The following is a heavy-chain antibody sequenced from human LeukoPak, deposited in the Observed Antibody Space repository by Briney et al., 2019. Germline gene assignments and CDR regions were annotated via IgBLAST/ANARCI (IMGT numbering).Heavy chain of an antibody. Sequence: GGSLRLSCVASGFTFSGYAMSWVRQSPGKGLEWVSMSVGTDSSYYADSVKGRLTISRDNSKNTLYLQMNSLRAEDTAVYYCAKDIGFYDYVWGSYPYGYYFDYWGQGTLVTVSS. CDR3: AKDIGFYDYVWGSYPYGYYFDY. CDR2: MSVGTDSS. J-gene: IGHJ4*02. CDR1: GFTFSGYA. D-gene: IGHD3-16*02. V-gene: IGHV3-23*01.